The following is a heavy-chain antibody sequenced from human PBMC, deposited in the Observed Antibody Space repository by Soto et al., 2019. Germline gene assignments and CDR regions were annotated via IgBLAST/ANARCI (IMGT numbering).Heavy chain of an antibody. Sequence: PGESLKISCKGSGYSFTSYWIGWVRQTPGKGLEWMGIIYPGDSDTRYSPSFQGQVTISADKSISTAYLQWSSLKASDTAMYYCARTAAAGKYYYGMDVWGQGATVTVSS. CDR1: GYSFTSYW. D-gene: IGHD6-13*01. CDR2: IYPGDSDT. J-gene: IGHJ6*02. V-gene: IGHV5-51*01. CDR3: ARTAAAGKYYYGMDV.